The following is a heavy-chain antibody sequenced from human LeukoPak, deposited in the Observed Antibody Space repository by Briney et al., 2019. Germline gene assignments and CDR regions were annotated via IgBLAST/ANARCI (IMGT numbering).Heavy chain of an antibody. D-gene: IGHD5-24*01. CDR1: GFTFSRYG. V-gene: IGHV3-33*01. J-gene: IGHJ4*02. CDR2: IWYDGSNK. Sequence: HPGGSLRLSCAASGFTFSRYGMHWVRQAPGKGLECVAVIWYDGSNKYYADSVKGRFTISRDNSKNTLYLQMNSLRAEDTAVYYCARDPVEISYDYWGQGTLVTVSS. CDR3: ARDPVEISYDY.